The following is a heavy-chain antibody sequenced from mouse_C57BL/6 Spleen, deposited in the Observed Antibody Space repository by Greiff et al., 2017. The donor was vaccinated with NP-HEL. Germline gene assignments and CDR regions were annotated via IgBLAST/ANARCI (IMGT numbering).Heavy chain of an antibody. CDR1: GYTFTSYW. J-gene: IGHJ4*01. Sequence: QVQLKQPGAELVRPGSSVKLSCKASGYTFTSYWMDWVKQRPGQGLEWIGNIYPSDSETHYNQKFKDKATLTVDKSSSTAYMQLSSLTSEDSAVYYCARDSRDYAMDYWGQGTSVTVSS. V-gene: IGHV1-61*01. CDR3: ARDSRDYAMDY. CDR2: IYPSDSET.